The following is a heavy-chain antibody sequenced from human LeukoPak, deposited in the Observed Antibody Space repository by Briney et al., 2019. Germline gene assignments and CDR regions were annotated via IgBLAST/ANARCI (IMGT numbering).Heavy chain of an antibody. CDR1: GGSISSYY. CDR3: ARDEYGGNGMGVNWFDP. CDR2: IYTSGST. D-gene: IGHD4-17*01. Sequence: PSETLSLTCTVPGGSISSYYWSWIRQPAGKGLEWIGRIYTSGSTNYNPSLKSRVTMSVDTSKNQFSLKLSSVTAADTAVYYCARDEYGGNGMGVNWFDPWGQGTLVTVSS. V-gene: IGHV4-4*07. J-gene: IGHJ5*02.